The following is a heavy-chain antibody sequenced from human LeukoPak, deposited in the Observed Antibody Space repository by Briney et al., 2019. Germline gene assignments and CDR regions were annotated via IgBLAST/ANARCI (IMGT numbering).Heavy chain of an antibody. CDR1: GGSISSYY. CDR3: AVGDYYYMDV. Sequence: KTSETLSLTCTVSGGSISSYYWSWIRQPPGKGLEWIGYIYYSGSTNYNPSLKSRVTISVDTSKNQFSLKLSSVTAADTAVYYCAVGDYYYMDVWGKGTTVTVSS. J-gene: IGHJ6*03. D-gene: IGHD3-16*01. V-gene: IGHV4-59*08. CDR2: IYYSGST.